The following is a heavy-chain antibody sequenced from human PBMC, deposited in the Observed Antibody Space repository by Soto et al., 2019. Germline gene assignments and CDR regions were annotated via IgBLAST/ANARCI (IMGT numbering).Heavy chain of an antibody. D-gene: IGHD3-16*01. J-gene: IGHJ6*02. CDR1: GGSFNDYY. CDR2: IYHSGNT. Sequence: QVQLQQWGAGLLKPSETLSLTCAVNGGSFNDYYWAWIRQPPGKGLEWIGEIYHSGNTYYNPSLESRVIMSVDTSKKQFSLRLNSVTAADTAMYYGARVRRGFNRESWSYWYNGMDVWGQGTTVTVS. V-gene: IGHV4-34*02. CDR3: ARVRRGFNRESWSYWYNGMDV.